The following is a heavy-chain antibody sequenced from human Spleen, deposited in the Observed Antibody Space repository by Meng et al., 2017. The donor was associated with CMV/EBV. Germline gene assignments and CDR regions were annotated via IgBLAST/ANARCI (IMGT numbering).Heavy chain of an antibody. V-gene: IGHV3-53*01. J-gene: IGHJ4*02. CDR3: AKANVRFLDLNFDY. D-gene: IGHD3-3*01. CDR2: IYRSGTT. Sequence: GESLKISCAASGFTVSTNYMSWVRQAPGKGLEWVSLIYRSGTTYFGDSVKGRFTISRDTSKNTVYLQMNRLRGDDTAAYYCAKANVRFLDLNFDYWGQGTLVTVSS. CDR1: GFTVSTNY.